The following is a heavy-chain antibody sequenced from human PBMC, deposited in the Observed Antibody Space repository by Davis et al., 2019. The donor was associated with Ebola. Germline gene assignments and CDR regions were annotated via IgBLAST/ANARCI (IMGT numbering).Heavy chain of an antibody. CDR2: IYYSGST. Sequence: MPSETLSLTCTVSGGSISSYYWSWIRQPPGKGLEWIGYIYYSGSTNYNPSLKSRVTISVDTSKNQFSLKLSSVTAADTAVYYCAKTLYDFWSGYFDYWGQGTLVTVSS. CDR1: GGSISSYY. CDR3: AKTLYDFWSGYFDY. J-gene: IGHJ4*02. D-gene: IGHD3-3*01. V-gene: IGHV4-59*08.